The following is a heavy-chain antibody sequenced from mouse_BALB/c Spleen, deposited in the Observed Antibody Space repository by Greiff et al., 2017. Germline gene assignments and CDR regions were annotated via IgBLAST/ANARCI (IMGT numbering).Heavy chain of an antibody. CDR2: IDPSDSYT. CDR3: ARWGYGFAY. J-gene: IGHJ3*01. CDR1: GYTFTSYW. Sequence: QVQLQQPGAELVKPGASVKLSCKASGYTFTSYWMHWVKQRPGQGLEWIGEIDPSDSYTNYNQKFKGKATLTVDKSSSTAYMQLSSLTSEDSAVYYCARWGYGFAYWGQGTLVTVSA. V-gene: IGHV1-69*02. D-gene: IGHD3-1*01.